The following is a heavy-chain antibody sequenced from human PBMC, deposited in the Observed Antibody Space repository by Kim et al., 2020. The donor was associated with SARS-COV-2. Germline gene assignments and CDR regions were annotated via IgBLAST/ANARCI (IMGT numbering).Heavy chain of an antibody. V-gene: IGHV3-66*02. CDR3: ARAIPSSGYSSGWYHYYYYGMDG. CDR2: IYSGGST. CDR1: GFTVSNNY. D-gene: IGHD6-19*01. Sequence: GGSLRLSCVASGFTVSNNYMNWVRQAPGKGLEWVSVIYSGGSTYYADSVKGRFTISRDNSKNTLYLQMNSLRAEDTAVYYCARAIPSSGYSSGWYHYYYYGMDGWGQGTTVTVSS. J-gene: IGHJ6*02.